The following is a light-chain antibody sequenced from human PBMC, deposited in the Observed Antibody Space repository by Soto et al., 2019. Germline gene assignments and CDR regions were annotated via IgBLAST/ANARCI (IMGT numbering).Light chain of an antibody. Sequence: EIVMTQSPATLSVSPGERATLSCRASQNVLSNLAWYQQKPGQAPRLLIYGASTRATGLPARFSGSGSGTQFTLTISSLQSEDFAVYYCQQRHMWPITFGQGTRLEIK. CDR2: GAS. CDR1: QNVLSN. V-gene: IGKV3-15*01. CDR3: QQRHMWPIT. J-gene: IGKJ5*01.